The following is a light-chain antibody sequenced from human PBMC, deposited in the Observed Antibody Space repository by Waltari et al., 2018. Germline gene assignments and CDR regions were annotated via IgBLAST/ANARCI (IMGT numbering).Light chain of an antibody. CDR2: DAS. CDR1: QTVISNY. Sequence: EIVLTQSPATLSLSPGDSATLSCGASQTVISNYLAGYQQKPGLAPRLLLSDASIRATGIPDRFSGSGSGTDFTLTISRLQPEDFAVYFCQQYGSSPLTFGGGTKVEMK. J-gene: IGKJ4*01. V-gene: IGKV3D-20*01. CDR3: QQYGSSPLT.